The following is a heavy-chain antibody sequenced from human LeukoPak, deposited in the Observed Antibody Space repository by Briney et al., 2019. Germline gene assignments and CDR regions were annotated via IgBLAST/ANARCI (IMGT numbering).Heavy chain of an antibody. Sequence: GASVKVSCKASGYTFTGYYMHWVRQAPGQGLEWMGWINPNSGGTNYAQKFQGRVTMTRDTSISTAYMELSRLRSDDTAVYYCARGDSSGYYLNVPFDPWGQGTLVTVSS. CDR1: GYTFTGYY. CDR3: ARGDSSGYYLNVPFDP. D-gene: IGHD3-22*01. J-gene: IGHJ5*02. V-gene: IGHV1-2*02. CDR2: INPNSGGT.